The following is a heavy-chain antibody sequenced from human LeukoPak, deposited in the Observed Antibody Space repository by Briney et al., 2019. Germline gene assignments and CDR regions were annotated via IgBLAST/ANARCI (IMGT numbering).Heavy chain of an antibody. CDR3: AREDVGGYSSGWYVGGIDY. CDR2: ISSSSSTI. CDR1: GFTFSSYS. Sequence: GGSLRLSCAASGFTFSSYSMNWVRQAPGKGLEWVSYISSSSSTIYYADSVKGRFTISRDNAKNSLYLQMNSLRAEDTAVYYCAREDVGGYSSGWYVGGIDYWGQGTLVTVSS. V-gene: IGHV3-48*04. J-gene: IGHJ4*02. D-gene: IGHD6-19*01.